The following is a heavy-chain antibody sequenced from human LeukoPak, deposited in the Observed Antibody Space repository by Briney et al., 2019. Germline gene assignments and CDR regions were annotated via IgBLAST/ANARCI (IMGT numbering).Heavy chain of an antibody. CDR3: ARDSPGYSSGWYYFDY. Sequence: PSETLSLTCTVSGGSISGYYWSWIRQPAGKGLEWIGRICTSGSTNYNPSLKSRVTMSVDTSKNQFSLKLSSVTAADTAVYYCARDSPGYSSGWYYFDYWGQGTLVTVSS. V-gene: IGHV4-4*07. CDR1: GGSISGYY. CDR2: ICTSGST. D-gene: IGHD6-19*01. J-gene: IGHJ4*02.